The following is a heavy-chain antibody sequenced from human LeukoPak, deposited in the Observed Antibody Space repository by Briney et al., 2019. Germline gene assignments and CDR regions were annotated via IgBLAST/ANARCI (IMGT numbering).Heavy chain of an antibody. V-gene: IGHV3-11*01. Sequence: GGSLRLSCAASGFTFSDYYMSWIRQAPGKGLEWVSYISSSGSTIFYADSVKGRFTISRDNANNSLYLQLNTLRAEDTAVYYCARDFDYYGDSGYQTYYFDFWGQGTLVTVSS. CDR1: GFTFSDYY. CDR3: ARDFDYYGDSGYQTYYFDF. D-gene: IGHD3-10*01. J-gene: IGHJ4*02. CDR2: ISSSGSTI.